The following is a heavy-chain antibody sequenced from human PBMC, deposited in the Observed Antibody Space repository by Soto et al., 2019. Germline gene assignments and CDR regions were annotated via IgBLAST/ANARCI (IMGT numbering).Heavy chain of an antibody. V-gene: IGHV1-46*01. D-gene: IGHD2-15*01. CDR1: ENTFTSSY. Sequence: ASVRVSFMASENTFTSSYIHLVRLAPGQGLEWMGVVNPAHGSTTYAQNFQGRVAMTRDTSTSTVYMEVSGLTFEDTAVYYCARTISFRTPQLDYWGQGTLVTVS. J-gene: IGHJ4*02. CDR2: VNPAHGST. CDR3: ARTISFRTPQLDY.